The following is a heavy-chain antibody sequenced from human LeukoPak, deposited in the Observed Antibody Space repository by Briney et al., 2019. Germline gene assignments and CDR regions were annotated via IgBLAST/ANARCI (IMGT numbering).Heavy chain of an antibody. V-gene: IGHV4-59*08. CDR2: VYDSGTT. J-gene: IGHJ6*02. Sequence: PSETLSLTCIVSGGSLSSYCWSWIRQPPGKELEWIGYVYDSGTTNYNPSLESRVTISVDTSKNHFSLKLKSMSAADTAVYYCARHVIGSYYYYYTMDVWGQGTTVTVSS. CDR1: GGSLSSYC. D-gene: IGHD1-26*01. CDR3: ARHVIGSYYYYYTMDV.